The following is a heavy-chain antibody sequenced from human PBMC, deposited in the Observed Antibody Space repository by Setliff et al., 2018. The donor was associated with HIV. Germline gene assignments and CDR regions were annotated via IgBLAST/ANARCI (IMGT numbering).Heavy chain of an antibody. J-gene: IGHJ4*02. Sequence: SETLSLTCAVYGGSFSGYYWSWIRQPPGKGLEWIGEINHSGSTNYNPSLKSRATISVDTSMDQFSLKLNSVTAADTAVYYCAAASSWDPMLDYWGQETLVTVSS. CDR2: INHSGST. CDR1: GGSFSGYY. CDR3: AAASSWDPMLDY. V-gene: IGHV4-34*01. D-gene: IGHD6-13*01.